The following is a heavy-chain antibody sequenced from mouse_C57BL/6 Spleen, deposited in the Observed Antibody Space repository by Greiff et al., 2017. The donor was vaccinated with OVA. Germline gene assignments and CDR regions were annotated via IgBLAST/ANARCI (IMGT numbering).Heavy chain of an antibody. CDR2: ISSGGSYT. Sequence: DVHLVESGGDLVKPGGSLKLSCAASGFTFSSYGMSWVRQTPDKRLEWVATISSGGSYTYYPDSVKGRFTISRDNAKNTLYLQMSSLKSEDTAMYYCAREAISWGQGTLVTVSA. V-gene: IGHV5-6*01. CDR1: GFTFSSYG. D-gene: IGHD3-2*02. CDR3: AREAIS. J-gene: IGHJ3*01.